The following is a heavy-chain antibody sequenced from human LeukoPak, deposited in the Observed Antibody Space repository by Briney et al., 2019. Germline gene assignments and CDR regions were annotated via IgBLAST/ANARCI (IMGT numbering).Heavy chain of an antibody. D-gene: IGHD3-10*01. J-gene: IGHJ4*02. CDR1: GGTFSSYA. CDR2: IIPIFGTA. V-gene: IGHV1-69*05. CDR3: ARHYYGSGSYSPYYFDY. Sequence: ASVKVSCKASGGTFSSYAISWVRQAPGQGLEWMGGIIPIFGTANHAQKFQGRVTITTDESTSTAYMELSSLRSEDTAVYYCARHYYGSGSYSPYYFDYWGQGTLVTVSS.